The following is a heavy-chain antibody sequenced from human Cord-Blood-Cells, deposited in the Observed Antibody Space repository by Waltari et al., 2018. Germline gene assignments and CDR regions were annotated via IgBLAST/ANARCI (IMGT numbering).Heavy chain of an antibody. CDR3: ARPYNWNTNWFDP. CDR2: INAGNGNT. D-gene: IGHD1-20*01. J-gene: IGHJ5*02. V-gene: IGHV1-3*01. Sequence: QVQLVQSGAGVKKPGASVKVSCKASGYTFTSYAMHWVRQAPGQRLEWMGWINAGNGNTKYSQKFQGRVTITRDTSASTAYMELSSLRSEDTAVYYCARPYNWNTNWFDPWGQGTLVTVSS. CDR1: GYTFTSYA.